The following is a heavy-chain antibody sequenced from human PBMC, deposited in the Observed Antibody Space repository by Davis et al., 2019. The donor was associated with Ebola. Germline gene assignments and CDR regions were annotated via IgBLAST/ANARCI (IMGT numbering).Heavy chain of an antibody. J-gene: IGHJ6*02. CDR1: GFTFSSYA. V-gene: IGHV3-23*01. Sequence: GGSLRLSCAASGFTFSSYAMSWVRQAPGKGLEWVSAISGSGGSTYYADSVKGRFTISGDNAKNSLYLQMNSLRAEDTAVYYCARNYYYYGMDVWGQGTTVTVSS. CDR3: ARNYYYYGMDV. CDR2: ISGSGGST.